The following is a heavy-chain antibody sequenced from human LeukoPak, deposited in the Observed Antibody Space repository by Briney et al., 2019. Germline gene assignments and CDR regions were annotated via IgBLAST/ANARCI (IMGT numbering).Heavy chain of an antibody. Sequence: GGSLRLSCAASGFTFSSYGMHWVRQAPGKGLEYVSAISSSGGSTYYANSVKGRFTISRDNSKNTLYLQMGSLRAEDMAVYYCARTYCSSTSCLVDYWGQGTLVTVSS. J-gene: IGHJ4*02. CDR1: GFTFSSYG. D-gene: IGHD2-2*01. CDR2: ISSSGGST. V-gene: IGHV3-64*01. CDR3: ARTYCSSTSCLVDY.